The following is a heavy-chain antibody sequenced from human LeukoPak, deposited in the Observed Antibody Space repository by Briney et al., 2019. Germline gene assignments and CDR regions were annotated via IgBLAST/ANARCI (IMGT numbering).Heavy chain of an antibody. Sequence: PSETLSLTCTVSGGSISSDDYYWSWIRQPPGKGLEWIGHITYSGSTDYSPSLRSRVTMSVDTSKNQFSLKLNSVTAAETAMYFCARGGDGGYDYFDSWGQGTLVAVSS. J-gene: IGHJ4*02. V-gene: IGHV4-30-4*01. CDR2: ITYSGST. CDR3: ARGGDGGYDYFDS. D-gene: IGHD5-12*01. CDR1: GGSISSDDYY.